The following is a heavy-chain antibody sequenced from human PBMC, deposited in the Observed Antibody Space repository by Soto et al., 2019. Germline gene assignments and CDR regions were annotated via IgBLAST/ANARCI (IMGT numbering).Heavy chain of an antibody. J-gene: IGHJ6*02. V-gene: IGHV3-30-3*01. Sequence: QVQLVESGGGVVQPGRSLRLSCAASGFTFSSYAMHWVRQAPGKGLVWVAVISYDGSNKYYADSVKGRFTIARDNSKNTLYLQMNSLRAEDTAVYYCARDPSRSNYYYGMDVWGQGTTVTVSS. CDR1: GFTFSSYA. CDR2: ISYDGSNK. CDR3: ARDPSRSNYYYGMDV.